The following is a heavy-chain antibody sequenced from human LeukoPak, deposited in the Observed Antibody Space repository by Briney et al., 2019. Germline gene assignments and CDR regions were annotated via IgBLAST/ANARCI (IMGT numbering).Heavy chain of an antibody. CDR1: GYTFTGYY. D-gene: IGHD1-1*01. V-gene: IGHV1-2*02. CDR2: INPNSGGT. J-gene: IGHJ4*02. CDR3: ASMGGTISNFDY. Sequence: ASVKVSCKASGYTFTGYYMHWVRQAPGQGLEWMGWINPNSGGTNYAQKFQGRVTMTEDTSTDTAYMELNSLRSEDTAVYYCASMGGTISNFDYWGQGTLVTVSS.